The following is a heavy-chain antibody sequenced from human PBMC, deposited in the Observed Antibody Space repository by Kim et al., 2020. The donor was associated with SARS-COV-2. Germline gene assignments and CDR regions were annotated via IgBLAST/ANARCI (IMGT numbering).Heavy chain of an antibody. CDR1: GFTFSSYS. CDR3: ARGYSSSWFKHGAFDY. J-gene: IGHJ4*02. V-gene: IGHV3-48*02. Sequence: GGSLRLSCAASGFTFSSYSMNWVRQAPGKGLEWVSYISSSSSTIYYADSVKGRFTISRDNAKNSLYLQMNSLRDEDTAVYYCARGYSSSWFKHGAFDYWGQGTLVTVSS. CDR2: ISSSSSTI. D-gene: IGHD6-13*01.